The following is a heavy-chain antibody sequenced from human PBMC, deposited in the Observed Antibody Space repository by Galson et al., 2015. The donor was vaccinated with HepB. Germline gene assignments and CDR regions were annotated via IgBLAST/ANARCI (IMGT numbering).Heavy chain of an antibody. Sequence: SLRLSCAASGFTFSNAWMSWVRQAPGKGLEWVGRIKSKTDGGTTDYAAPVKGRFTISRDDSKNTLYLQMNSLKTEDTAVYYCTTGIWSLGYGSGSSYYYYYYGMDVWGQGTTVTVSS. CDR2: IKSKTDGGTT. CDR3: TTGIWSLGYGSGSSYYYYYYGMDV. V-gene: IGHV3-15*01. CDR1: GFTFSNAW. D-gene: IGHD3-10*01. J-gene: IGHJ6*02.